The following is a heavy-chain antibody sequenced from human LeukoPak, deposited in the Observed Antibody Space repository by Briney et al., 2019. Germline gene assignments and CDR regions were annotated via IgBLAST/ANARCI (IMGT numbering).Heavy chain of an antibody. CDR1: RFTFSSYW. V-gene: IGHV3-74*01. CDR3: AGGGYDHAFDI. CDR2: IGNDGSDT. J-gene: IGHJ3*02. Sequence: GGSLRLSCAASRFTFSSYWFHWVRQAPGKGLVWVSRIGNDGSDTIYADSVKGRFTISRDNAKSTLYLQMNSLTAEDTAVYYCAGGGYDHAFDIWGQGTMVTVSS. D-gene: IGHD2-15*01.